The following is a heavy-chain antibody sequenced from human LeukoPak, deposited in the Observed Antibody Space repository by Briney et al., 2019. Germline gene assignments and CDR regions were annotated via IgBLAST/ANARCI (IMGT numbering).Heavy chain of an antibody. V-gene: IGHV3-21*01. J-gene: IGHJ3*02. CDR2: ISSSSSYI. CDR1: GITFTSYN. CDR3: AGDRWGDIDAFDI. D-gene: IGHD2-15*01. Sequence: PGGSLRLSCAASGITFTSYNMDWVRQAPGKGLEWVSSISSSSSYIYYADSVKGRFTISRDNAKKLLYLQMNSLRAEDTAVYYCAGDRWGDIDAFDIWGQGTMVTVSS.